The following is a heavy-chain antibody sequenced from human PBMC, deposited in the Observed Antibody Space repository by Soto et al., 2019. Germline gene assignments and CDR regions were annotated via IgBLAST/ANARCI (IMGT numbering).Heavy chain of an antibody. CDR2: ISSSSSYI. D-gene: IGHD3-22*01. Sequence: PGGSLRLSCAASGFTFSSYSMNWVRQAPGKGLEWVPSISSSSSYIYYADSVKGRFTISRDNAKNSLYLQMNSLRAEDTAVYYCARDTGALTYYYDSSGGYYGMDVWGQGTTVTVSS. CDR1: GFTFSSYS. V-gene: IGHV3-21*01. J-gene: IGHJ6*02. CDR3: ARDTGALTYYYDSSGGYYGMDV.